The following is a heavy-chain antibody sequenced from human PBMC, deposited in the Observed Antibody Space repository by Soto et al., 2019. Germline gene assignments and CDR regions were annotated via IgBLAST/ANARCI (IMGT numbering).Heavy chain of an antibody. J-gene: IGHJ4*02. CDR1: GGTFSSYA. CDR3: ARVRVRFLEWLGSEG. V-gene: IGHV1-69*12. CDR2: IIPIFGTA. D-gene: IGHD3-3*01. Sequence: QVQLVQSGAEVKKPGSSVKVSCKASGGTFSSYAFSWVRQAPGKGLEWMGGIIPIFGTANYAQKFQGRVTITEAESTSTAYMELSSLRSEDTAVYYCARVRVRFLEWLGSEGRGQGTLVTVSS.